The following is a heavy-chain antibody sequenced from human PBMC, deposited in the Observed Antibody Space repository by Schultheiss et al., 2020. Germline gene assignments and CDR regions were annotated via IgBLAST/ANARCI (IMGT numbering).Heavy chain of an antibody. V-gene: IGHV4-31*03. Sequence: SETLSLTCTVSGGSISSGGYYWSWIRQHPGKGLEWIGYIYYSGSTYYNPSLKSRVTISVDTSKNQFSLKLSSVTAADTAVYYCARGRGVVAVQEYFQHWGQGTLVTVS. J-gene: IGHJ1*01. D-gene: IGHD2-15*01. CDR3: ARGRGVVAVQEYFQH. CDR1: GGSISSGGYY. CDR2: IYYSGST.